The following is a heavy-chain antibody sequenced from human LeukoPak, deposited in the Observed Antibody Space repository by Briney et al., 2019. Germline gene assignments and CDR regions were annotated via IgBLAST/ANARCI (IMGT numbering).Heavy chain of an antibody. CDR2: MYFSGRT. V-gene: IGHV4-59*08. CDR1: GGSISAYY. D-gene: IGHD3-10*01. CDR3: VRHFPSYGLGSYYFDY. Sequence: PSETLSPTCNVSGGSISAYYCTWIGKPPGKGLGGSGVMYFSGRTNSNPSLRGPVTISADTSTSPFSLCMRSVTAADTPVYYCVRHFPSYGLGSYYFDYWGQGTQVTVSS. J-gene: IGHJ4*02.